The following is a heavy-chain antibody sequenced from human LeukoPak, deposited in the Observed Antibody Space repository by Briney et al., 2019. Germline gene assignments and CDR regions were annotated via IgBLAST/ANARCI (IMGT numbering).Heavy chain of an antibody. CDR3: ARRVGKYPTYYFDY. V-gene: IGHV4-31*03. D-gene: IGHD1-1*01. Sequence: SETLSLTCTVSGGSFLSGGHYWSWIRQHPGKGLEWIGYIYYSGSTSFNPSLKSRVTMSVDTSNSQFSLRLTSVTAADTAVYFCARRVGKYPTYYFDYWGQGTLITVSS. CDR1: GGSFLSGGHY. CDR2: IYYSGST. J-gene: IGHJ4*02.